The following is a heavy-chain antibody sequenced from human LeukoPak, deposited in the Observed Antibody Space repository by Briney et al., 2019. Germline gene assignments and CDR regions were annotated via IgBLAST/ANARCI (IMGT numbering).Heavy chain of an antibody. J-gene: IGHJ6*03. CDR2: IYSSGST. Sequence: SETLSLTCNVSGGSIRGYYWSWIRQPPGKGLEWIGYIYSSGSTNYNPSLKSRVTMSVDTSKDQFSLKVSSVTAADTAVYYCARVFDSGSQAYFYYMDVWGKGTTVTISS. CDR1: GGSIRGYY. CDR3: ARVFDSGSQAYFYYMDV. V-gene: IGHV4-59*01. D-gene: IGHD3-10*01.